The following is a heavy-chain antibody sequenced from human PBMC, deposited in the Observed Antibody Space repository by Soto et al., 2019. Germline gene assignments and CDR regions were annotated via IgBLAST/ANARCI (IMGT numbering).Heavy chain of an antibody. J-gene: IGHJ4*01. V-gene: IGHV1-18*01. CDR1: GYTFTNYG. CDR2: VSAYNGER. Sequence: QVQLVQSGAEVKKPGASVKVSCKASGYTFTNYGINWVRQAPGQGLEWLGWVSAYNGERRYAQRVQARVIMTTDTSTTTAYMEWRSRRSDDTAVYYCSRGTSIPASGDYWGQGTLVTVSS. D-gene: IGHD6-6*01. CDR3: SRGTSIPASGDY.